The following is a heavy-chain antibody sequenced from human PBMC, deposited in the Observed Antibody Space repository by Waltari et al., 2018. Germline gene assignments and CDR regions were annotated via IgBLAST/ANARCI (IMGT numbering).Heavy chain of an antibody. D-gene: IGHD2-15*01. Sequence: QVQLVESGGGVVQPGRSLRLSCAASGFTFSSYAMHWVRQATGKGLEWVAVISYDGSNKYYADSVKGRFTIYRDNSKNELYLQMNSLRAEDTAVYYCARDGGGGYCSGGSCYYFDYWGQGTLVTVSS. CDR1: GFTFSSYA. V-gene: IGHV3-30-3*01. CDR2: ISYDGSNK. CDR3: ARDGGGGYCSGGSCYYFDY. J-gene: IGHJ4*02.